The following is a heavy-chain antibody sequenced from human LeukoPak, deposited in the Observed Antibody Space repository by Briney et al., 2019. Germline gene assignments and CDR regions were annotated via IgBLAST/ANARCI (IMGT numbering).Heavy chain of an antibody. J-gene: IGHJ5*02. Sequence: SETLSLTCSVSGGSVTTGTYHWAWIRQPPGKGLEWIGSVYFDGGTHYNRSLQSRVAISVDTSKNQYSLRLSSVTAADTAVYYCARDLYSDGRGRFDPWGQGILVSV. V-gene: IGHV4-39*07. D-gene: IGHD2-21*01. CDR2: VYFDGGT. CDR3: ARDLYSDGRGRFDP. CDR1: GGSVTTGTYH.